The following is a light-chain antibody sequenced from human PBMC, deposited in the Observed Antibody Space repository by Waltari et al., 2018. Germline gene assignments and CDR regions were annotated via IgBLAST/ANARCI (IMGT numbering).Light chain of an antibody. CDR3: AAWDDSLSGAV. Sequence: QSVLTQPPSASGTPGQRVTISCSGSSSNIGSNFVYWYRQLPGRAPQLLIYRTKPPPSGVPDRFPGPKAGTPASLAITGLPSEDEADYYCAAWDDSLSGAVFGGGTQLTVL. V-gene: IGLV1-47*01. J-gene: IGLJ7*01. CDR2: RTK. CDR1: SSNIGSNF.